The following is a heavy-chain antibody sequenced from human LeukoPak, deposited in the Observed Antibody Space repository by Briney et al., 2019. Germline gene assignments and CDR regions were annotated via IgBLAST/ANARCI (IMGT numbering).Heavy chain of an antibody. CDR3: AGVAARLDY. D-gene: IGHD2-15*01. Sequence: PSETLSLTCAVYGGSFSGYYWSWIRQPPGKGLEWIGYIYYSGSTNYNPSLKSRVTISVDTSKNQFSLKLSSVTAADTAVYYCAGVAARLDYWGQGTLVTVSS. CDR2: IYYSGST. CDR1: GGSFSGYY. J-gene: IGHJ4*02. V-gene: IGHV4-59*01.